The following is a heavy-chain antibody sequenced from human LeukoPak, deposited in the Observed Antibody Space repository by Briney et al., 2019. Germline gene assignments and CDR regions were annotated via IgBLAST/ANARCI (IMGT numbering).Heavy chain of an antibody. CDR1: GYTFTSYD. CDR3: AKDMQYSSSCLDY. D-gene: IGHD6-13*01. J-gene: IGHJ4*02. CDR2: MNPNSGNT. Sequence: GASVKVSCKASGYTFTSYDINWVRQATGQGLEWMGWMNPNSGNTGYAQKFQGRVTMTRNTSISTAYMELSSLRSEDTAVYYCAKDMQYSSSCLDYWGQGTLVTVSS. V-gene: IGHV1-8*01.